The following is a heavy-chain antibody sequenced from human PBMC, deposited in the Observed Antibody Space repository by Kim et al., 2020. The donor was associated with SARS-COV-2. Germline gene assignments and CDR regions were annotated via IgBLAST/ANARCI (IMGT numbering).Heavy chain of an antibody. CDR3: ARRDSHQYITMVRGATSGGMDV. CDR1: GYSFTSYW. Sequence: GESLKISCKGSGYSFTSYWISWVRQMPGKGLEWMGRIDPSDSYTNYSPSFQGHVTISADKSISTAYLQWSSLKASDTAMYYCARRDSHQYITMVRGATSGGMDVWGQGTTVTVSS. J-gene: IGHJ6*02. CDR2: IDPSDSYT. V-gene: IGHV5-10-1*01. D-gene: IGHD3-10*01.